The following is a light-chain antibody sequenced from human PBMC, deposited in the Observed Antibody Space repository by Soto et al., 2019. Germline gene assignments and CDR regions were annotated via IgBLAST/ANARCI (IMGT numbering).Light chain of an antibody. CDR1: SSNIGAGYD. V-gene: IGLV1-40*01. CDR2: DNT. Sequence: QSVLTQPPSVSGAPGQRVTISCTGSSSNIGAGYDVHWYQQFPGTAPKLLINDNTNRPSGVPDRFSGSKSGTSASLAITGLQTEDEADYYCQSYDNRLSGSVFGGGTKLTVL. J-gene: IGLJ2*01. CDR3: QSYDNRLSGSV.